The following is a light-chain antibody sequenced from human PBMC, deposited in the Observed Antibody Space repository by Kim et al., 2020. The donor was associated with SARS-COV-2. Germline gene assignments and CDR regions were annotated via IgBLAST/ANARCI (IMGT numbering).Light chain of an antibody. CDR1: QDIRKC. V-gene: IGKV1-33*01. Sequence: DIQMTQSPSSLSASIGDRVTISCQASQDIRKCVNWYQQKPGKAPKFLISDASDLQKGVPPRFIGSGSGTEFSFTITSLQPEDVGTYFCQQFAELPLTFGGGTKVDIK. CDR3: QQFAELPLT. CDR2: DAS. J-gene: IGKJ4*01.